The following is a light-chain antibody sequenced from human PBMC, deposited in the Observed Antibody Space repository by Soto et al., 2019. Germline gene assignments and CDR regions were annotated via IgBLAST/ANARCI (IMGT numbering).Light chain of an antibody. CDR1: QSVSTN. Sequence: EIVMTQSPATLSVSPGERARLSCRTSQSVSTNLAWYQQKPGQAPRLLIYGASNRATGIPDRFSGSGSGTDFTLTISRLEPEDFAVYYCQQYGSSGTFGQGTKVDI. J-gene: IGKJ1*01. CDR3: QQYGSSGT. V-gene: IGKV3-20*01. CDR2: GAS.